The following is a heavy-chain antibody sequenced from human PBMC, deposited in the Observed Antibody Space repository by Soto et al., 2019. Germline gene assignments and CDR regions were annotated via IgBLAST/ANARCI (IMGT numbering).Heavy chain of an antibody. J-gene: IGHJ4*02. CDR1: GFTFSSYA. CDR2: ISGGDGSSS. V-gene: IGHV3-23*01. Sequence: EVQLLESGGGLVQPGGSLRLSCAASGFTFSSYAMSWVRQAQGKGLEWVSAISGGDGSSSYYADSVKGRFTISRDTSKNTLYLPMDSLRAEDPGVYYCAKRPRLAIAAADHFGSWGQGTLVTVSS. D-gene: IGHD6-25*01. CDR3: AKRPRLAIAAADHFGS.